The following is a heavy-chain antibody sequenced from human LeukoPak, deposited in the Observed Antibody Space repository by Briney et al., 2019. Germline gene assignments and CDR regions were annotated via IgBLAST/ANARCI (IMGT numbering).Heavy chain of an antibody. V-gene: IGHV3-23*01. CDR1: GFTFYMYA. D-gene: IGHD6-13*01. J-gene: IGHJ4*02. Sequence: PSGGSLRLSCQASGFTFYMYAMSWVRQAPGKGLEWVASMCGTAGCTFYPDSVKGRFTISRDNAKNSLYLQMNSLRAEDTAVYYCARGRVAAAGTQPTLYWGQGTLVTVSS. CDR2: MCGTAGCT. CDR3: ARGRVAAAGTQPTLY.